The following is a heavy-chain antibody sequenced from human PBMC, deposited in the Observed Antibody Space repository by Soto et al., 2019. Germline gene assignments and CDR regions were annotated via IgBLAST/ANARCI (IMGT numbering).Heavy chain of an antibody. D-gene: IGHD4-4*01. Sequence: SETLSLTCAVFGASISGYSWSWIRQPTGKGLEWSGEINHSGSTDYNPSLKSRVTISVDTSKNQFSLKLSSVTAADTAVYYCARGVSHYLNYYYMDVWGKGTTVTVSS. V-gene: IGHV4-34*01. CDR2: INHSGST. CDR1: GASISGYS. J-gene: IGHJ6*03. CDR3: ARGVSHYLNYYYMDV.